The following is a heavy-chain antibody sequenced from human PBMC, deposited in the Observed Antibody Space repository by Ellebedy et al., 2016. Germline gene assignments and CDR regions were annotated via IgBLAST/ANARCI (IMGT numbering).Heavy chain of an antibody. J-gene: IGHJ5*02. D-gene: IGHD5-24*01. CDR3: ARGAWGYNPTFDP. V-gene: IGHV3-53*01. CDR2: IYNSGST. CDR1: GFTVSDNY. Sequence: GGSLRLSCEVSGFTVSDNYMSWVRQAPGKGLEWVSIIYNSGSTFYTDYVKGRFTISRDNAKNTLYLQMNSLRAEDTAVYYCARGAWGYNPTFDPWGQGTLVTVSS.